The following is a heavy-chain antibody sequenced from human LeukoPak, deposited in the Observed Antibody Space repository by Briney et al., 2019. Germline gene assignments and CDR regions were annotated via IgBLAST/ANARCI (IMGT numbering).Heavy chain of an antibody. D-gene: IGHD5-12*01. CDR2: INPNSGGT. CDR3: ALEGYDFPIDY. V-gene: IGHV1-2*02. J-gene: IGHJ4*02. Sequence: ASVKVSCKASEYTFTGYYIHWVRQAPGQGLGWMGWINPNSGGTKYAQKFQHRVTMTRDTSISTAYMELSRLRSDDTAVYYCALEGYDFPIDYWGQGTLVIVSS. CDR1: EYTFTGYY.